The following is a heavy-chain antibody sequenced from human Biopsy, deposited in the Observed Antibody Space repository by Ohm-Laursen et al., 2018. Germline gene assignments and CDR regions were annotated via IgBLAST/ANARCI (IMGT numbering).Heavy chain of an antibody. CDR3: ATKLTGYFHH. CDR2: INTYNGNT. V-gene: IGHV1-18*01. Sequence: ASVKVSCKASGYTFTSYGISWVRQAPGQGLEWMGWINTYNGNTNYAQNLQGRVTMTTDTSTSTAYMELRSLRSDDTAVYYCATKLTGYFHHWGQGTLVIVSS. CDR1: GYTFTSYG. D-gene: IGHD3-9*01. J-gene: IGHJ1*01.